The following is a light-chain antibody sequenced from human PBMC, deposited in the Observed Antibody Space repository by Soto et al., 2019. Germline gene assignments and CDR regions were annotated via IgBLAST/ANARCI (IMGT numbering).Light chain of an antibody. J-gene: IGLJ1*01. CDR2: GNS. Sequence: QAVVTQPPSVSGAPGQTVTISCTGSSSNIGAGYDVHWYQQLPGTAPKLLIYGNSNRPSGVPDRFSGSKSGTSASLAITGFPAEDEADYYCQSYDSSLNGRVFGTGTKLTVL. CDR3: QSYDSSLNGRV. V-gene: IGLV1-40*01. CDR1: SSNIGAGYD.